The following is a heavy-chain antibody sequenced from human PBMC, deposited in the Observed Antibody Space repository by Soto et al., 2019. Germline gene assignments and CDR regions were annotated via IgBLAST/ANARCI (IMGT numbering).Heavy chain of an antibody. D-gene: IGHD2-21*01. V-gene: IGHV3-7*05. CDR3: AGGIAGEPGF. CDR1: GLTLGDYW. Sequence: EVQLVESGGGLVQPGGSLRLSCAGSGLTLGDYWMNWVRQAPGKGPEWVANIGKDGSEKNYVDSVKGRFTISRDNAKNPLYLKMNTLKVEEPAVYFGAGGIAGEPGFWGPGTMSPSPQ. CDR2: IGKDGSEK. J-gene: IGHJ4*02.